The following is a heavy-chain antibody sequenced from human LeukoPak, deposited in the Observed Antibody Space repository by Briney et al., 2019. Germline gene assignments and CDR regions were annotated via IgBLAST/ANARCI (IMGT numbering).Heavy chain of an antibody. D-gene: IGHD3-10*01. J-gene: IGHJ4*02. CDR2: IIPIFGTA. CDR3: AREERMVRGVISD. V-gene: IGHV1-69*13. Sequence: GASVKVSCKASGGTFSSYAISWVRQAPGQGLEWMGGIIPIFGTANYAQKFQGRVTITADESTSTAYMELSSLRSEDTAVYYCAREERMVRGVISDWGQGTLVPVSS. CDR1: GGTFSSYA.